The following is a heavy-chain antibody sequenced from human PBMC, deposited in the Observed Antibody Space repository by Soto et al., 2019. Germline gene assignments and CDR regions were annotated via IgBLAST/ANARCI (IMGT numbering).Heavy chain of an antibody. CDR1: GGSISGSSYY. D-gene: IGHD3-9*01. CDR2: IYYSGST. J-gene: IGHJ6*03. Sequence: PSETLSLTCTVSGGSISGSSYYWGWIRQPPGKGLEWIGSIYYSGSTYYNPSLKSRVTIFADTSKNQFSLNLSSVSAAEMGVYYCARHPRYFSYYHYMDVWGKGTTVTVSS. V-gene: IGHV4-39*01. CDR3: ARHPRYFSYYHYMDV.